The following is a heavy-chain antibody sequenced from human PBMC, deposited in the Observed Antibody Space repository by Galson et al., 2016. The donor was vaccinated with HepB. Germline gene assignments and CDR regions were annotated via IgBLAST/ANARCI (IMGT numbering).Heavy chain of an antibody. J-gene: IGHJ2*01. D-gene: IGHD6-13*01. CDR2: ISGSGGST. CDR1: GLTFSSYA. Sequence: SLRLSCAASGLTFSSYAMNWVRQAPGEGLEWASSISGSGGSTYYADPVKGRFTISRDNSKNRLYLQMNSLRAEDTAVYYCARVRYSSSWYVLWYFDLWGRGTLVTVSS. CDR3: ARVRYSSSWYVLWYFDL. V-gene: IGHV3-23*01.